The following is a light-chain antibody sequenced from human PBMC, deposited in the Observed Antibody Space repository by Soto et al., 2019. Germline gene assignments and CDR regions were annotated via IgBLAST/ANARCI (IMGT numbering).Light chain of an antibody. CDR1: QSVGTN. CDR3: QQYGDWPPLYT. V-gene: IGKV3-15*01. J-gene: IGKJ2*01. CDR2: EAS. Sequence: EIVMTQSPATLSVSLGERATLSCRASQSVGTNLAWYQQKPGQAPRLLMYEASTRDTGIPVRFSGSGSGTEFTLTISSLQSDDSAVYYCQQYGDWPPLYTFGLGTKLEI.